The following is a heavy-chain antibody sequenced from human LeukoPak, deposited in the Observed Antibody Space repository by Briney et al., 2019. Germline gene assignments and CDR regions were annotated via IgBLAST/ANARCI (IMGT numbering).Heavy chain of an antibody. CDR2: IYTSGST. J-gene: IGHJ4*02. V-gene: IGHV4-61*09. D-gene: IGHD2-2*01. Sequence: SETLSLTCTVSGGSISSGGSYWSWIRQPAGKGLEWVGHIYTSGSTNYNPSLKSRVTISVDMSKNRFSLKLSSVTAADTAVYYCASPLFCSGTGCYDSWGQGTLVTVSS. CDR1: GGSISSGGSY. CDR3: ASPLFCSGTGCYDS.